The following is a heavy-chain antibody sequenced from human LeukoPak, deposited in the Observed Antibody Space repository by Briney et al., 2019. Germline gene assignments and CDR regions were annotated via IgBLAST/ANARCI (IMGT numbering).Heavy chain of an antibody. CDR3: AKALISGPYWYFDL. V-gene: IGHV3-9*01. D-gene: IGHD3-16*01. Sequence: GGSLRLSCAASGFTFDDYAMHWVRQAPGKGLEWVSGISWNSGSTGYADSVKGRFTISRDNAKNSLYLQMNSLRAEDTALYYCAKALISGPYWYFDLWGRGTLVTVSS. CDR1: GFTFDDYA. CDR2: ISWNSGST. J-gene: IGHJ2*01.